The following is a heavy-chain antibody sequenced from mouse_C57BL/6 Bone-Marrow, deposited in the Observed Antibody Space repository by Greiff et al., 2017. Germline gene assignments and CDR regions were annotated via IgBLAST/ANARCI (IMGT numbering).Heavy chain of an antibody. Sequence: QVQLQQSGAELVKPGASVKMSCKASGYTFTTYPIEWMKQNHGKSLEWIGNFHPYNDDTKYNEKFKGKATLTVEKSSNTVYLELSRLTSSDSAVYYCARNSTFFYYLDYWGQGTTLTVSS. J-gene: IGHJ2*01. V-gene: IGHV1-47*01. CDR1: GYTFTTYP. D-gene: IGHD5-1*01. CDR2: FHPYNDDT. CDR3: ARNSTFFYYLDY.